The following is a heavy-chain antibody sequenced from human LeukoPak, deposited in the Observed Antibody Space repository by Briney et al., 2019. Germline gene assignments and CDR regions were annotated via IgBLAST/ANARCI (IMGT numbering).Heavy chain of an antibody. D-gene: IGHD3-10*01. CDR1: GFTFSSYW. J-gene: IGHJ4*02. Sequence: GGSLRPSCAASGFTFSSYWMSWVRQAPGKGLEWVANIKQDGSEKYYVDSVKGRFTISRDNAKNSLYLQMNSLRAEDTAVYYCARDNLYYYGSGSFLDYWGQGTLVTVSS. V-gene: IGHV3-7*01. CDR2: IKQDGSEK. CDR3: ARDNLYYYGSGSFLDY.